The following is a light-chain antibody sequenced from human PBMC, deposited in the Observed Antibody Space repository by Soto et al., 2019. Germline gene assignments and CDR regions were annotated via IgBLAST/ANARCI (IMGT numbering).Light chain of an antibody. V-gene: IGKV3-20*01. CDR3: QQYNNSHWT. J-gene: IGKJ1*01. Sequence: ETVLTQSPGTLSLYPEERAILSCRASHSVSSSYLAWYQLKPGLAPSLLIYGASSRATGLPDRVSGSGSGTYCTLTISRLEPEDFAVYYCQQYNNSHWTFGQGTKVDIK. CDR1: HSVSSSY. CDR2: GAS.